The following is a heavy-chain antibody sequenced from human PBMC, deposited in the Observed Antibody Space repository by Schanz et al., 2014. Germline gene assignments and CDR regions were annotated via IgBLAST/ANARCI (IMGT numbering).Heavy chain of an antibody. D-gene: IGHD1-1*01. CDR3: ARGRVLES. Sequence: EVQLAESGGGLVQPGGSLRLSCAASGFTFSGFWMTWVRQAPGKGLEWVANIKKDGSEKYYEDSVKGRFTISRDNAKNTLFMQMNSLTPEDTAVYYCARGRVLESWGQGTLVTVSS. CDR2: IKKDGSEK. V-gene: IGHV3-7*01. CDR1: GFTFSGFW. J-gene: IGHJ5*02.